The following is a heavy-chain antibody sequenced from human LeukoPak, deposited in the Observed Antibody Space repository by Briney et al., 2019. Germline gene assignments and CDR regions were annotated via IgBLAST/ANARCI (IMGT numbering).Heavy chain of an antibody. D-gene: IGHD6-19*01. Sequence: SETLSLTCAVYGGSFSGYYWSWIRQPPGKGLEWIGEINHSGSTNYNPSLNSRVTISVGTSKNQFSLKLSSVTAADTAVYYCARVRPVAGTKFRKYFDYWGQGTLVTVSS. CDR2: INHSGST. CDR3: ARVRPVAGTKFRKYFDY. V-gene: IGHV4-34*01. J-gene: IGHJ4*02. CDR1: GGSFSGYY.